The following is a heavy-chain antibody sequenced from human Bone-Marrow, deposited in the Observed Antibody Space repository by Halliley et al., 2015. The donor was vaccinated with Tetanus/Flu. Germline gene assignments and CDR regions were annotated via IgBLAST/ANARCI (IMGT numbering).Heavy chain of an antibody. Sequence: LEGIGNIYNTGDTNFNPSLKSRVTMSVATSNNQFSLNVASGTAADTAVYYCAREKYGSGSTDYWGQGTLVTVSS. J-gene: IGHJ4*02. CDR2: IYNTGDT. D-gene: IGHD3-10*01. CDR3: AREKYGSGSTDY. V-gene: IGHV4-59*01.